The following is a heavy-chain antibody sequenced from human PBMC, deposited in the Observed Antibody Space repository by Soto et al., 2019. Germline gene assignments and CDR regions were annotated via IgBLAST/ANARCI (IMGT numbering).Heavy chain of an antibody. D-gene: IGHD1-26*01. CDR2: IYSPGST. CDR3: ARGLVGATPAFDC. CDR1: GFTVSSSY. V-gene: IGHV3-53*01. J-gene: IGHJ4*02. Sequence: GGSLRLSCAASGFTVSSSYMSWVRQALGKGLDWVSTIYSPGSTYYADSVQGRFTISRDNSKNTLDLPMNSLRAEDTAVYYCARGLVGATPAFDCWGQGTLVTVSS.